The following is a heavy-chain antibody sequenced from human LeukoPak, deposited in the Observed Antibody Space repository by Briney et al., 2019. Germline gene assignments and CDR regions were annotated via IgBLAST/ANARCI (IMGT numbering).Heavy chain of an antibody. J-gene: IGHJ4*02. V-gene: IGHV3-74*01. CDR1: GFIFSSYW. CDR3: ARVPLIAGTWVGY. CDR2: INSDGSST. D-gene: IGHD1-20*01. Sequence: GGSLRLSCAASGFIFSSYWMHWVRQAPGKGLVWVSRINSDGSSTTYADFLKGRFTISRDNAKSTLYLQMNSLRAEDTAVYYCARVPLIAGTWVGYWGQGTLVTVSS.